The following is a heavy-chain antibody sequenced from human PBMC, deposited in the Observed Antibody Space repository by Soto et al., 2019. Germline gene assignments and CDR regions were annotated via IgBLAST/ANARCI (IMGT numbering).Heavy chain of an antibody. V-gene: IGHV1-69*13. J-gene: IGHJ6*02. CDR3: ARASMVVPAAMKIVYYRDYYYYYGMDV. Sequence: ASVKVSCKASGGTFSSYAISWVRQAPGQGLEWMGGIIPIFGTANYAQKFQGRVTITADESTSTAYMELSSLRSEDTAVYYCARASMVVPAAMKIVYYRDYYYYYGMDVWGQGTTVTVSS. D-gene: IGHD2-2*01. CDR2: IIPIFGTA. CDR1: GGTFSSYA.